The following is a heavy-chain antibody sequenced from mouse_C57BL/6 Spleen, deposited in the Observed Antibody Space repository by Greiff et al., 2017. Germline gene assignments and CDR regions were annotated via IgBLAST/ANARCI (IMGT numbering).Heavy chain of an antibody. J-gene: IGHJ2*01. CDR2: ISSGSSTI. V-gene: IGHV5-17*01. CDR3: ARGVGGHYFDY. Sequence: EVQRVESGGGLVKPGGSLKLSFAASGFTFSDYGMHWVRQAPEKGLAWVAYISSGSSTIYYADTVKGRFTISRDNAKNTLFLQMTSLRSEDTAMYYCARGVGGHYFDYWGQGTTLTVSS. CDR1: GFTFSDYG.